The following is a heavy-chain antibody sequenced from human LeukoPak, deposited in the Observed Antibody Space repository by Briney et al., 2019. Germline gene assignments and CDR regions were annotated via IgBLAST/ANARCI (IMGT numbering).Heavy chain of an antibody. J-gene: IGHJ5*02. Sequence: PGGSLRLSCAASGSTFSSYEMNWVCQAQGKGLEWVSYISTGGSTIYYADSVKGRFTTSRDNAKNSLYLQMNSLRAEDTAVYYCARLGGTTMDPRSPWGQGTLVTVSS. CDR3: ARLGGTTMDPRSP. CDR1: GSTFSSYE. D-gene: IGHD1-1*01. CDR2: ISTGGSTI. V-gene: IGHV3-48*03.